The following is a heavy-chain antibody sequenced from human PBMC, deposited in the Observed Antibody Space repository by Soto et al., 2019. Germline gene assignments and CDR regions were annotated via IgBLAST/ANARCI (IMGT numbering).Heavy chain of an antibody. CDR2: IIPIFGTA. Sequence: GASVKVSCKASGGTFSSYAISWVRQAPGQGLEWMGGIIPIFGTASYAQKFQGRVTITADESTSTAYMELSSLRSEDTAVYYCARDSRGYYDFWSGPRASYGMDVWGQGTTVTVSS. V-gene: IGHV1-69*13. CDR3: ARDSRGYYDFWSGPRASYGMDV. J-gene: IGHJ6*02. D-gene: IGHD3-3*01. CDR1: GGTFSSYA.